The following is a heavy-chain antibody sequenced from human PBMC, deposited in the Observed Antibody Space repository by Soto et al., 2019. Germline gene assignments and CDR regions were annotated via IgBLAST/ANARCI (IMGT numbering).Heavy chain of an antibody. CDR2: TYYRSKWYN. CDR1: GDSVSSNSAA. V-gene: IGHV6-1*01. CDR3: ARGHSSSSGRYYYYGMDV. J-gene: IGHJ6*02. Sequence: SQTLSLTCAISGDSVSSNSAAWNWIRQSPSRGLEWLGRTYYRSKWYNDYAVSVKSRITINPDTSKNQFSLQLNSETPENTAVYYCARGHSSSSGRYYYYGMDVWGQGTTVTVSS. D-gene: IGHD6-6*01.